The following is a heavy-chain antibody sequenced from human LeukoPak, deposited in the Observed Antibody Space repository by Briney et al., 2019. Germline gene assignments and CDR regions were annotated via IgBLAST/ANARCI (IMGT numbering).Heavy chain of an antibody. V-gene: IGHV1-46*01. J-gene: IGHJ1*01. CDR3: ARAGSSGYQDTGDEYFQH. CDR1: GYTFTGYY. D-gene: IGHD3-22*01. CDR2: INPSGGST. Sequence: ASVKVSCKASGYTFTGYYMHWVRQAPGQGLEWMGIINPSGGSTSYAQKFQGRVTMTRDMSTSTVYMELSSLRSDDTAVYYCARAGSSGYQDTGDEYFQHWGQGTLVTVSS.